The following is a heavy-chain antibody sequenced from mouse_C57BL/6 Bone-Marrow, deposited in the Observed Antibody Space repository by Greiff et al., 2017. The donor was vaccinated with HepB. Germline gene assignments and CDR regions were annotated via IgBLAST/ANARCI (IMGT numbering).Heavy chain of an antibody. V-gene: IGHV5-17*01. CDR3: ARRYGNYRFAY. CDR2: ISSGSSTI. J-gene: IGHJ3*01. Sequence: EVQVVESGGGLVKPGGSLKLSCAASGFTFSDYGMHWVRQAPEKGLEWVAYISSGSSTIYYADTVKGRFTISRDNAKNTLFLQMTSLRSEDTAMYYCARRYGNYRFAYWGQGTLVTVSA. CDR1: GFTFSDYG. D-gene: IGHD2-10*02.